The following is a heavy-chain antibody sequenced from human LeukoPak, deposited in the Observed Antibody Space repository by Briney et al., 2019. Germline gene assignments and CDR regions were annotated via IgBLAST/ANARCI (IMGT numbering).Heavy chain of an antibody. D-gene: IGHD1-26*01. V-gene: IGHV3-30-3*01. CDR3: ARDSPYSGSYLDDAFDI. CDR1: GFTFSSYA. J-gene: IGHJ3*02. CDR2: ISYDGSNK. Sequence: GRSLRLSCAASGFTFSSYAMHWVRQAPGKGLEWVAVISYDGSNKYYADSVKGRFTISRDNSKNTLYLQMNSLRAEDTAVYYCARDSPYSGSYLDDAFDIWGQGTMVTVSS.